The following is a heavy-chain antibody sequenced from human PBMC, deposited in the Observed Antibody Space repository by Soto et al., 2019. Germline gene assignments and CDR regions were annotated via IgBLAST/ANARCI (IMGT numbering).Heavy chain of an antibody. V-gene: IGHV3-23*01. D-gene: IGHD3-22*01. CDR2: ITGSGGIT. CDR1: GFTFSSNA. Sequence: PGGSLRLSCAASGFTFSSNAMSWVRQAPGKGLEWVSGITGSGGITDYADSVKGRFTISRVNSRNTLYLQMNYLRVEDTAVYFCAKHTTFYYDRTGPGDDFDYWGQGTLVTVSS. CDR3: AKHTTFYYDRTGPGDDFDY. J-gene: IGHJ4*02.